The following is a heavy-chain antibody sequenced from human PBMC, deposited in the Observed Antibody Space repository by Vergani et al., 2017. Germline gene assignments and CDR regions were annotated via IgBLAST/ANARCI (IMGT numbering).Heavy chain of an antibody. CDR3: ARELTWFGEEPWYFDL. D-gene: IGHD3-10*01. J-gene: IGHJ2*01. V-gene: IGHV4-4*07. CDR2: IYTSGST. CDR1: GGSISSYY. Sequence: QLQLQESGPGLVKPSETLSLTCTVSGGSISSYYWSWIRQPAGKGLEWIGRIYTSGSTNYNPSLKSRVTMSVDTSKNQFSRKLSSVTAADTAVYYCARELTWFGEEPWYFDLWGRGTLVTVSS.